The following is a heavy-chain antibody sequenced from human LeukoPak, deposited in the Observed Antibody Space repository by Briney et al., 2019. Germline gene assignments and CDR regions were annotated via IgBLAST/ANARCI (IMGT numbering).Heavy chain of an antibody. CDR3: ARGRSTGYPYYFEY. J-gene: IGHJ4*02. D-gene: IGHD5-12*01. V-gene: IGHV1-8*03. CDR2: MNPNSGST. Sequence: ASVTLSFTSSGYTFTIYDINWVRQAPGQGLEWMGWMNPNSGSTGYAQKFQGRVTITRNTSKSRAYMELSGQRSEDTAVYYSARGRSTGYPYYFEYWGQGTLVTVSS. CDR1: GYTFTIYD.